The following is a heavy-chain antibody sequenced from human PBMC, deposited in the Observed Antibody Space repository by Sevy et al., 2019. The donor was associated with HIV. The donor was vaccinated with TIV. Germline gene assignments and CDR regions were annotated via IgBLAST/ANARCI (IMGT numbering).Heavy chain of an antibody. V-gene: IGHV3-23*01. CDR1: GFTFIRYN. CDR2: ISGSGSFT. Sequence: GGSLRLSCAASGFTFIRYNMNWVRQAPGKGLEWVSSISGSGSFTYYADSVKGHFTISRDNSKNTLYLQMTSLRAEDTAVYYCAKEGQGEYYDSSGSFDYWGQGTLVTVSS. D-gene: IGHD3-22*01. CDR3: AKEGQGEYYDSSGSFDY. J-gene: IGHJ4*02.